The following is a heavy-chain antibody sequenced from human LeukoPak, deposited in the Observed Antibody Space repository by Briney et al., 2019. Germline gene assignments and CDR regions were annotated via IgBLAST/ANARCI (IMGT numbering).Heavy chain of an antibody. CDR3: AGSGRLIAVAEIDY. V-gene: IGHV3-20*04. J-gene: IGHJ4*02. Sequence: PGGSLRLSCAASGFTFDDYGMSWVRQAPGKGLEWVSGINWNGGSTGYADSVKGRFTISRDNAKNSLYLQMNSLRAEDTALYYCAGSGRLIAVAEIDYWGQGTLVTVSS. CDR1: GFTFDDYG. D-gene: IGHD6-19*01. CDR2: INWNGGST.